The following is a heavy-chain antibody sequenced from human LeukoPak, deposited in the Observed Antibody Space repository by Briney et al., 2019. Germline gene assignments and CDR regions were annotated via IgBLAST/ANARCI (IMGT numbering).Heavy chain of an antibody. Sequence: GGSLRLSCAASGFTVSSIYMSWVRQAPGKGLQWVSAISGSGGSTYYADSVKGRFTISRDNAKNTLYLQMNSLRAEDTAVYYCARDLDGYRSGNGAWGQGTLVTVSS. D-gene: IGHD5-12*01. V-gene: IGHV3-53*01. CDR3: ARDLDGYRSGNGA. CDR2: ISGSGGST. J-gene: IGHJ5*02. CDR1: GFTVSSIY.